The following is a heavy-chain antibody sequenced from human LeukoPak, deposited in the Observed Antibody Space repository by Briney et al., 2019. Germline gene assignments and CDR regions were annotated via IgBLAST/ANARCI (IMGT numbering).Heavy chain of an antibody. D-gene: IGHD4-17*01. CDR3: ARHGGDYGDYEGPSDY. J-gene: IGHJ4*02. V-gene: IGHV5-51*01. CDR1: GYSFTNYW. Sequence: GESLKISSKGSGYSFTNYWIGWVRQMPGKGLEWMGIIYPGDSDTRYSPSFQGQVTISADKSISTAYLQWSSLKASDTAIYYCARHGGDYGDYEGPSDYWGQGTLVTVSS. CDR2: IYPGDSDT.